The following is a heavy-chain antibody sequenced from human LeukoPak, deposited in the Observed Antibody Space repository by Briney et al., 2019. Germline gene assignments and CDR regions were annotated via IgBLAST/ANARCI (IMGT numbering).Heavy chain of an antibody. J-gene: IGHJ4*02. CDR1: GGSFNFYF. Sequence: SETLSLTCTVSGGSFNFYFWHWIRQPSGKGLEWLADIDNRGSTQYNPSLRGRGTISVDTSRSHVSLRLTSVTAADTAVYFCARDSKWGFQWGPGTLVTVSS. CDR3: ARDSKWGFQ. CDR2: IDNRGST. V-gene: IGHV4-34*01. D-gene: IGHD7-27*01.